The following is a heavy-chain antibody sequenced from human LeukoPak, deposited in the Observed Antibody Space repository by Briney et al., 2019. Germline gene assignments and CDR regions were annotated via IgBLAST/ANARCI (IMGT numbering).Heavy chain of an antibody. CDR3: ARGKTSQNIVTRKTYNWFDP. CDR1: GFTFSSYE. J-gene: IGHJ5*02. D-gene: IGHD2/OR15-2a*01. CDR2: ISSSGSTI. Sequence: GGSLRLSCAASGFTFSSYEMNWARQAPGKGLEWVSYISSSGSTIYYADSVKGRFTISRDNAKNSLYLQMKSLRAEDTAVYYCARGKTSQNIVTRKTYNWFDPWGQGTLVTVSS. V-gene: IGHV3-48*03.